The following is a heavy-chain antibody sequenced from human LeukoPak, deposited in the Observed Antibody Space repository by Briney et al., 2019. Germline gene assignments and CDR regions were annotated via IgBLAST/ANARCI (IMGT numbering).Heavy chain of an antibody. CDR3: ARDTWIQPNWFDP. J-gene: IGHJ5*02. D-gene: IGHD5-18*01. CDR2: IIPILGIA. V-gene: IGHV1-69*04. CDR1: GGTFSSYA. Sequence: ASVKVSCKASGGTFSSYAISWVRQAPGQGLEWMGRIIPILGIANYAQKFQGRVTITADKSTSTAYMELSSLRSEDTAVYYCARDTWIQPNWFDPWGQGTLVTVSS.